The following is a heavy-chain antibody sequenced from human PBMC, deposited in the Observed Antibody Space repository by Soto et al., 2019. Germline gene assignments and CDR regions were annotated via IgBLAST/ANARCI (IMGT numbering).Heavy chain of an antibody. CDR3: ARSRDFIAALGDNWFDP. CDR2: ISAYNGNT. J-gene: IGHJ5*02. V-gene: IGHV1-18*01. D-gene: IGHD6-25*01. CDR1: GYTFTSYG. Sequence: GASVKVSCKASGYTFTSYGISWVRQAPGQGLEWMGWISAYNGNTNYAQKLQGRVTMTTDTSTSTAYMELRSLRSDDTAVYYCARSRDFIAALGDNWFDPWGQGTLVTVYS.